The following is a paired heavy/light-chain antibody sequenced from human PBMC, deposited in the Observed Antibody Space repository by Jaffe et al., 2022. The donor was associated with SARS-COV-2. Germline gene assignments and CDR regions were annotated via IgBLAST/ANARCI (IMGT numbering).Heavy chain of an antibody. Sequence: QVHLVEYGGGVVQPGRSLRLSCAASGFTFSNYAMHWVRQAPGKGLEWVAVISYDGTNKYYADSVRGRFTISRDDSQNTVYLQMNSLRTEDTTLYYCARGGGGYKYFDYWGQGTLVAVS. CDR2: ISYDGTNK. CDR3: ARGGGGYKYFDY. V-gene: IGHV3-30*04. CDR1: GFTFSNYA. J-gene: IGHJ4*02. D-gene: IGHD5-12*01.
Light chain of an antibody. Sequence: EIVLTQSPGTLSLSPGEGATLSCRASQTLSSSYLAWYQQKPGQAPRLLIYGASSRATGIPDRFSGSGSGTDFTLSISRLEPEDFAVYYCQQYGSSPGYTFGQGTKLEIK. CDR2: GAS. V-gene: IGKV3-20*01. CDR1: QTLSSSY. CDR3: QQYGSSPGYT. J-gene: IGKJ2*01.